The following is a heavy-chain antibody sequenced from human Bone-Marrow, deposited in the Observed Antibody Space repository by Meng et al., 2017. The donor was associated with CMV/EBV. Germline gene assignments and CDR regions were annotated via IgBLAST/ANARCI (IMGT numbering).Heavy chain of an antibody. D-gene: IGHD3-16*01. J-gene: IGHJ4*02. V-gene: IGHV3-66*02. Sequence: GGSLRLSCAASGFTFSSNYMSWVRQAPGKGLEWVSVIYRDGTTYYADSVKGRFTISRDNSKNTLYLQTNSLRTEDTAVYYCARDRGGYFDYWGQGTRVTVSS. CDR2: IYRDGTT. CDR3: ARDRGGYFDY. CDR1: GFTFSSNY.